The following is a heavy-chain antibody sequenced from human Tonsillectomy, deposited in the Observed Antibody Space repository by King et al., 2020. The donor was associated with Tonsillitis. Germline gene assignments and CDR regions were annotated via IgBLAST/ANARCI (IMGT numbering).Heavy chain of an antibody. V-gene: IGHV1-3*01. CDR2: INSGNGNT. D-gene: IGHD2-15*01. Sequence: VQLVQSGAEVKKPGASVKISCKTSGYSFTVHPMHWVRQAPGQRLEWIGWINSGNGNTHYSQKFQGRVTITRDTSASTTFMELTSLRSEDTAVYYCARDHRYCSGGSCYFPPDFWGQGTLVTVSS. CDR1: GYSFTVHP. CDR3: ARDHRYCSGGSCYFPPDF. J-gene: IGHJ4*02.